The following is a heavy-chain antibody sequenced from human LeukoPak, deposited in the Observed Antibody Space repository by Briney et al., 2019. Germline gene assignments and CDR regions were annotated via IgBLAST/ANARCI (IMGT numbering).Heavy chain of an antibody. CDR1: GFTFSSYS. V-gene: IGHV3-48*01. J-gene: IGHJ4*02. CDR2: ISSSSSTI. D-gene: IGHD5-18*01. Sequence: GGSLRLSCAASGFTFSSYSMNWVRQAPGKGLEWVSYISSSSSTIYYADSVKGRFTISRDNAKNSLYLQMNSLRAEDTAVYYCARRATTERGHSYGLDFWGQGTLVTVSS. CDR3: ARRATTERGHSYGLDF.